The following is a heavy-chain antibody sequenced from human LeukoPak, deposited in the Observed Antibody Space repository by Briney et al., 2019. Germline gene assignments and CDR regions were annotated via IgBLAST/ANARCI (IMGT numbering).Heavy chain of an antibody. V-gene: IGHV3-23*01. CDR2: ITGSGGFT. CDR1: GFPFSTYA. CDR3: VRSLDY. Sequence: PGGSLRLSCAASGFPFSTYAMNWVRQAPGKGLEWVSVITGSGGFTQYADSVKGRFTISRDNSKNTVYLQMNSLRVEDTVLYYCVRSLDYWGQGTLVTVSS. J-gene: IGHJ4*02.